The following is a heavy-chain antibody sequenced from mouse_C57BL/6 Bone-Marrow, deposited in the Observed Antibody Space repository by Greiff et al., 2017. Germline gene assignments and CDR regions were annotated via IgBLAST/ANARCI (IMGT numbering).Heavy chain of an antibody. CDR2: IDPNSGGT. Sequence: QVQLQQSGSELVKPGASVKLSCKASGYTFTSYWMHWVKQRPGRGLEWIGRIDPNSGGTKYNEKFKSKATLTVDKPSSPAYMQLSSLTSEDSAVYYCARRTVRRDYAMDYWGQGTSVTVSS. CDR3: ARRTVRRDYAMDY. D-gene: IGHD2-14*01. CDR1: GYTFTSYW. V-gene: IGHV1-72*01. J-gene: IGHJ4*01.